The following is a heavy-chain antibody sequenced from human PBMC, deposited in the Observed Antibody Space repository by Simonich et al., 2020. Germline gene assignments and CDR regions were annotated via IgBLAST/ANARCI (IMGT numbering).Heavy chain of an antibody. V-gene: IGHV3-21*01. CDR2: ISSSRSYI. CDR1: GFTFSSYS. D-gene: IGHD6-19*01. CDR3: ARWIAVAGTGAYGMDV. J-gene: IGHJ6*02. Sequence: EVQLVESGGGLVKPGGSLSLSCAASGFTFSSYSMNWVRQAPGKGLEWVSSISSSRSYIYYADSGKGRVTISRDNAKNSLYLQRNSLRAEDTAVYYCARWIAVAGTGAYGMDVWGQGTTVTVSS.